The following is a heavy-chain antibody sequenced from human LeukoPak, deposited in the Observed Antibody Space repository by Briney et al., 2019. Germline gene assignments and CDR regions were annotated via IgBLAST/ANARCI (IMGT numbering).Heavy chain of an antibody. CDR1: GFSISNYW. V-gene: IGHV3-7*01. J-gene: IGHJ4*02. Sequence: PGGSLRLSCAASGFSISNYWMSWARQAPGKGLEWVANIKDDGSDKYYVDSVKGRFTISRDNAKNSLYLQMNSLRVEDTAVYYCARDQSSRPLGYWGQGTLVTVFS. CDR2: IKDDGSDK. D-gene: IGHD3-16*01. CDR3: ARDQSSRPLGY.